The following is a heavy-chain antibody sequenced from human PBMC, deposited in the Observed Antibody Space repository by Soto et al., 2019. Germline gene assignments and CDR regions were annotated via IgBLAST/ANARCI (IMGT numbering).Heavy chain of an antibody. CDR1: GGTFSSYA. D-gene: IGHD2-8*01. CDR3: ARAQNGYCTNGVCYTFDY. V-gene: IGHV1-69*13. Sequence: ASVKVSCKASGGTFSSYAISWVRQAPGQGLEWMGGIIPIFGTANYAQKFQGRVTITADESTSTAYMELSSLRSEDTAAYYCARAQNGYCTNGVCYTFDYWGQGTLVTVSS. CDR2: IIPIFGTA. J-gene: IGHJ4*02.